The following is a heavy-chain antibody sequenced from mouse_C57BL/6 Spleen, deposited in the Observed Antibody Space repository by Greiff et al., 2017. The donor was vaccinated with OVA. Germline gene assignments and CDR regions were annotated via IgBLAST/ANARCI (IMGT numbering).Heavy chain of an antibody. CDR1: GYTFTSYW. V-gene: IGHV1-69*01. Sequence: QVQLQQSGAELVMPGASVKLSCKASGYTFTSYWMHWVKQRPGQGLEWIGEIDPSDSYTNYNQKFKGKSTLTVDKSSSTAYMQLSSLTSEDSAVYYCARKTTVEVAMDYWGQGTSVTVSS. J-gene: IGHJ4*01. D-gene: IGHD1-1*01. CDR2: IDPSDSYT. CDR3: ARKTTVEVAMDY.